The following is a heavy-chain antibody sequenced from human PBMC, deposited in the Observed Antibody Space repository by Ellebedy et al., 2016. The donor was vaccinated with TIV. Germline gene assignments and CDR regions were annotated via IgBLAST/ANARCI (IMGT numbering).Heavy chain of an antibody. Sequence: AASVKVSCKASGYTFTSYDINWVRQATGQGLEWMGWMNPNSGNTGYAQKFQGRVTITADESTSTAYMELSSLRSEDTAVYYCAADILTGYSNYGMDVWGQGTTVTVSS. D-gene: IGHD3-9*01. V-gene: IGHV1-8*03. CDR1: GYTFTSYD. CDR3: AADILTGYSNYGMDV. J-gene: IGHJ6*02. CDR2: MNPNSGNT.